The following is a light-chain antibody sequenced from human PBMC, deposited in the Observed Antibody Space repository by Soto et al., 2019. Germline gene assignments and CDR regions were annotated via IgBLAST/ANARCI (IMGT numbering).Light chain of an antibody. CDR1: QTISSW. J-gene: IGKJ5*01. Sequence: DIQMTQSPSTLSGSVGDRVTITCRASQTISSWLAWYQQKPGKAPKLLIYKASTLKSGVPSRFSGSGSGTEFTLTISSLRPDDFATYYCQHYNSYSEAFGQGTRLEIK. V-gene: IGKV1-5*03. CDR3: QHYNSYSEA. CDR2: KAS.